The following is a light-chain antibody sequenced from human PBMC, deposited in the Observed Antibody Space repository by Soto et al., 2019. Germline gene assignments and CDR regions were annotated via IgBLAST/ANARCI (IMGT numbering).Light chain of an antibody. Sequence: QSALTQPASVSGSPGQSITISCTGTRSDVGGYNYVSWYQQHPGKAPKLMIYEVSKRPSGVSNRFSGSKSGNTASLTISGLQADDEADYYCGSYTSSSARDEVFGGGTKLTVL. V-gene: IGLV2-14*01. CDR3: GSYTSSSARDEV. CDR2: EVS. J-gene: IGLJ2*01. CDR1: RSDVGGYNY.